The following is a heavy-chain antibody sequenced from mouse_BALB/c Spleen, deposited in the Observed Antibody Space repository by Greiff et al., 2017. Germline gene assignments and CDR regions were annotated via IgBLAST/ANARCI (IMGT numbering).Heavy chain of an antibody. V-gene: IGHV2-2-2*01. CDR3: VRDLTGTAWFAY. D-gene: IGHD4-1*01. CDR1: GFSLTSYG. Sequence: VKLMESGPGLVQPSQSLSITCTVSGFSLTSYGVHWVRQSPGKGLEWLGVIWSGGSTDYNAAFISRLSISKDNSKSQVFFKMNSLQADDTAIYYCVRDLTGTAWFAYWGQGTLVTVSA. J-gene: IGHJ3*01. CDR2: IWSGGST.